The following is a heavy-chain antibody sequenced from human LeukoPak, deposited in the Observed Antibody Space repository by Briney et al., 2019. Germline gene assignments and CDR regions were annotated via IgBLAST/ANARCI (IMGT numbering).Heavy chain of an antibody. CDR1: GFTFSSYA. Sequence: PGGSLRLSCAASGFTFSSYAMSWVRQAPGKGLEWVSGISVSGGSSYYTDSVKGRFTISRDNSKNTLYLQMSSLRAEDTALYYCAKSGRYYYYGVDVWGQGATVTVSS. CDR3: AKSGRYYYYGVDV. CDR2: ISVSGGSS. V-gene: IGHV3-23*01. D-gene: IGHD6-25*01. J-gene: IGHJ6*02.